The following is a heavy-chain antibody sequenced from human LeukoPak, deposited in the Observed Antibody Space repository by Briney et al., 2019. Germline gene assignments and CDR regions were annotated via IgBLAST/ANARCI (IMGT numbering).Heavy chain of an antibody. CDR2: ISSSSTYM. CDR3: ARDWDITMIPI. D-gene: IGHD3-22*01. Sequence: GGSLRLSCVASGFTFSSYSMNWVRQAPGKGLEWVSSISSSSTYMFYGDSMKGRFTVSRDNAKNSLYLQMNSLRAEDTAVYYCARDWDITMIPIWGQGTMVTVSS. CDR1: GFTFSSYS. J-gene: IGHJ3*02. V-gene: IGHV3-21*01.